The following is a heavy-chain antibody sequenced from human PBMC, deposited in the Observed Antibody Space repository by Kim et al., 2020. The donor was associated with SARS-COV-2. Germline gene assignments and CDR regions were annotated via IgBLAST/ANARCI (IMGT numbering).Heavy chain of an antibody. CDR3: AKDRDSSSSNWFDA. CDR1: GFTFSSYA. J-gene: IGHJ5*02. CDR2: ISGSGGST. V-gene: IGHV3-23*01. Sequence: GGSLRLSCAASGFTFSSYAMSWVRQAPGKGLEWVSAISGSGGSTYYADSVKGRLTISRDNSKNTLNLQMNSLRAEDTAVYYCAKDRDSSSSNWFDAWGQGTLVTVSS. D-gene: IGHD6-13*01.